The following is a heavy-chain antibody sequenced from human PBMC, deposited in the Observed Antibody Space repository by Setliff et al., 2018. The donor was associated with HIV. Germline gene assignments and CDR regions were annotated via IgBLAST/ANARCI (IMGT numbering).Heavy chain of an antibody. V-gene: IGHV1-2*02. Sequence: ASVKVSCKTSGYTFDAKYIHWARQAPGQGLEWMGWINPNSGGTNYARKFQGRVTMTRDTSISAAYMELNSLRSDDTAVYYCARDLDSAYDKTLDYWGQGTLVTVSS. D-gene: IGHD5-12*01. CDR2: INPNSGGT. CDR1: GYTFDAKY. J-gene: IGHJ4*02. CDR3: ARDLDSAYDKTLDY.